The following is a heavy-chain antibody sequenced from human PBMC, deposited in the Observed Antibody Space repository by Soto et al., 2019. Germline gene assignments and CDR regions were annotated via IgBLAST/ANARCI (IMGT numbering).Heavy chain of an antibody. V-gene: IGHV3-33*01. CDR3: ARDSPDCSGGSCYSGNFDY. CDR2: IWYDGSNK. D-gene: IGHD2-15*01. J-gene: IGHJ4*02. Sequence: GESLKISCAASGFTFSSYGMHWVRQAPGKGLEWVAVIWYDGSNKYYADSVKGRFTISRDNSKNTLYLQMNSLRAKDTAGYYCARDSPDCSGGSCYSGNFDYWGQGTLVTVSS. CDR1: GFTFSSYG.